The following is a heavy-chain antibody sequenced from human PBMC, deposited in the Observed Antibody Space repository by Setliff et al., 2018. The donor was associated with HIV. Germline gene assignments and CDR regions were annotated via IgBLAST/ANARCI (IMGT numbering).Heavy chain of an antibody. Sequence: SETLSLTCTVSGGSISSGSYYWSWIRQPAGKGLEWIGRIYTSGSTNYNPSLKSRVTISLDTSKNQFSLKLSSVTAADTAVYYCAKERYDSSGYSIDHYGMDVWGQGTTVTVSS. CDR2: IYTSGST. J-gene: IGHJ6*02. D-gene: IGHD3-22*01. CDR1: GGSISSGSYY. CDR3: AKERYDSSGYSIDHYGMDV. V-gene: IGHV4-61*02.